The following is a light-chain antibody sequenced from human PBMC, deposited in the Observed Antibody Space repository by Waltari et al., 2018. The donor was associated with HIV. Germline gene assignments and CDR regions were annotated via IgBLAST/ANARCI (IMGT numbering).Light chain of an antibody. CDR1: QDISNY. V-gene: IGKV1-33*01. CDR3: QEYDNLPMYT. CDR2: DAT. Sequence: DIQMTQSPSSLSASVGDRVTITCQSSQDISNYLNWYQQKPGQAPKRLIYDATHLEIGVPSRFSGSGSGTDFTFTISSLQSEDIATYYCQEYDNLPMYTFGQGTKVEIK. J-gene: IGKJ2*01.